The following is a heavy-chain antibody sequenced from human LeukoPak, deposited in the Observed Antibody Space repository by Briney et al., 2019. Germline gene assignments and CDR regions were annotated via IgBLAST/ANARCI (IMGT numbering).Heavy chain of an antibody. Sequence: GGSLRLSCAASGFTFSSYSMNWVRQAPGKGLEWVSSISSSSSYIYYADSVKGRFTISRDNAKNSLYLQMNSLRAEDTAVYYCARDELWSGSAVGYWGQGTLVTVSS. CDR2: ISSSSSYI. D-gene: IGHD3-3*01. J-gene: IGHJ4*02. CDR3: ARDELWSGSAVGY. V-gene: IGHV3-21*01. CDR1: GFTFSSYS.